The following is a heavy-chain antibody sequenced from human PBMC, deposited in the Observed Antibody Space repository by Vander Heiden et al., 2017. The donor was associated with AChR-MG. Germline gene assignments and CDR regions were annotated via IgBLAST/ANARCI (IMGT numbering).Heavy chain of an antibody. Sequence: QVQLQESGPGLVKPSETLSLPCTVSGGSISSYYWSWIRQPPGKGLEWIGYIYYSGSTNYNPSLKSRVTISVDTSKNQFSLKLSSVTAADTAVYYCARGLGARDAFDIWGQGTMVTVSS. J-gene: IGHJ3*02. D-gene: IGHD2-21*01. CDR2: IYYSGST. CDR1: GGSISSYY. V-gene: IGHV4-59*01. CDR3: ARGLGARDAFDI.